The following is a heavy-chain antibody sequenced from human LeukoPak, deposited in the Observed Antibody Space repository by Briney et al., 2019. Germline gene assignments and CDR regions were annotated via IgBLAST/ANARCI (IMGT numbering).Heavy chain of an antibody. J-gene: IGHJ4*02. CDR3: TRIAVAGVALDY. D-gene: IGHD6-19*01. V-gene: IGHV3-49*04. CDR1: GFTFGDYA. CDR2: IRSKAYGGTT. Sequence: GRSLRLSCTASGFTFGDYAMSWVRQAPGKGLEWVGFIRSKAYGGTTEYAASVKGRFTISSDDSKSIAYLQMNSLKSEDTAVYYCTRIAVAGVALDYWGQGTLVTVTS.